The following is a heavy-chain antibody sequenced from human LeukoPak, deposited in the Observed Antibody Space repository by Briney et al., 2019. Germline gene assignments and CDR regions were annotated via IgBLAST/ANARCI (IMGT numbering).Heavy chain of an antibody. Sequence: ASVKVSCKASGYTFTSYDINWVRQAPGQGLEWMGWINTNTGNPTYAQAFTGRFVFSLDTSVSTAYLQISSLKAEDTAVYYCARAGGTLGPYRHFDYWGQGTLVTVSS. V-gene: IGHV7-4-1*02. D-gene: IGHD3-16*01. CDR1: GYTFTSYD. CDR3: ARAGGTLGPYRHFDY. CDR2: INTNTGNP. J-gene: IGHJ4*02.